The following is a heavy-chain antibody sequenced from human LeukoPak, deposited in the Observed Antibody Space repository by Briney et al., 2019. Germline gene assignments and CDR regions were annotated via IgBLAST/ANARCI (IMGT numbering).Heavy chain of an antibody. J-gene: IGHJ4*02. Sequence: SETLSLTCAVSGYSITNGYYWAWIRQSPGKGLEWIGNICYSGNTYYNPSLKSRVTISVDTSKNQFSLMLSSVTAADTAVYYCARRYSNYFFDYWGQGTLVTVSS. CDR1: GYSITNGYY. CDR3: ARRYSNYFFDY. V-gene: IGHV4-38-2*01. CDR2: ICYSGNT. D-gene: IGHD4-11*01.